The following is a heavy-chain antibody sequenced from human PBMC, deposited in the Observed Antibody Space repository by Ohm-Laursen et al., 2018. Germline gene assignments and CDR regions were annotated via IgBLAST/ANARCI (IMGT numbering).Heavy chain of an antibody. CDR2: IYYSGST. Sequence: SDTLSLTCTVSGGSISSGGYYWSWIRQHPGKGLEWIGYIYYSGSTNYNPSLKSRVTISVDTSKNQFSLKLSSVTAADTAVYYCARGNGGMVRGPYDNWFDPWGQGTLVTVSS. CDR3: ARGNGGMVRGPYDNWFDP. D-gene: IGHD3-10*01. V-gene: IGHV4-61*08. J-gene: IGHJ5*02. CDR1: GGSISSGGYY.